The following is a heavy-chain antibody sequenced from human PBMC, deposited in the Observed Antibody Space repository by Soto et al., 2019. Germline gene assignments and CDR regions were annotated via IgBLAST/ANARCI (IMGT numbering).Heavy chain of an antibody. V-gene: IGHV1-69*12. CDR3: ASRITIFGVVPTPIDY. D-gene: IGHD3-3*01. CDR1: GGTFSSYA. Sequence: QVQLVQSGAEVKKPGSSVKVSCKASGGTFSSYAISWVRQAPGQGLEWMGGIIPIFGTANYAQKFQGRVTITADESTSTAYLELSSLRSEDTAVYYCASRITIFGVVPTPIDYWGQGTLVTVSS. CDR2: IIPIFGTA. J-gene: IGHJ4*02.